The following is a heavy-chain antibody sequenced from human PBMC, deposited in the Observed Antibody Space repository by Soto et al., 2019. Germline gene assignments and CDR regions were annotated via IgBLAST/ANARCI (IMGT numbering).Heavy chain of an antibody. Sequence: QVQLVQSGAEVKKPGSSVKVSCKASGGTFSRYAISWVRQAPGQGLEWMGGFIPAFDKANYAQKFQGSVTIIADESTSTVYMELSGLRSEDTAMHYSAKGTSSRNNWFDVWGQGTLVTVAS. CDR2: FIPAFDKA. CDR1: GGTFSRYA. V-gene: IGHV1-69*01. J-gene: IGHJ5*02. D-gene: IGHD2-15*01. CDR3: AKGTSSRNNWFDV.